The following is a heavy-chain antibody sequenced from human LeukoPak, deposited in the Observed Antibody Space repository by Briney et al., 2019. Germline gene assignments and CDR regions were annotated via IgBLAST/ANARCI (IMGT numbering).Heavy chain of an antibody. J-gene: IGHJ3*02. D-gene: IGHD4-11*01. CDR1: GGSISSYY. CDR2: IFHSGST. CDR3: ARASNLPTEAFDI. V-gene: IGHV4-59*12. Sequence: SETLSLTCTVSGGSISSYYWSWIRQPPGKGLEWIGYIFHSGSTNYNPSLKSRVTMSVDTSKNQFSLKLSSVTAADTAVYYCARASNLPTEAFDIWGQGTMVTVSS.